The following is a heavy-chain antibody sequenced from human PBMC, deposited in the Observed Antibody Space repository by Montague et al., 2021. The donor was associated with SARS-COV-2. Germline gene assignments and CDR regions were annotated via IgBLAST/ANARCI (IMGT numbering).Heavy chain of an antibody. CDR1: GDRVSSNSAA. CDR3: ARGLWFGELLYYYYYYGMDA. J-gene: IGHJ6*02. V-gene: IGHV6-1*01. D-gene: IGHD3-10*01. Sequence: CAISGDRVSSNSAAWNWIRQSPSRGLEWLGRTYYRSKWYNDYAVSVKSRITINPDTSKNQFSLQLNSATPEDTAVYYCARGLWFGELLYYYYYYGMDAWGQGTTVTVSS. CDR2: TYYRSKWYN.